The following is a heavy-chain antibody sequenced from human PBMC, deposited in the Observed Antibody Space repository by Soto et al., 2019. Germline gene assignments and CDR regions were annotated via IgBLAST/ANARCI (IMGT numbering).Heavy chain of an antibody. Sequence: SETLSLTCTVSGGSISSSSYHWGWIRQSPGKGLEWTGNFYYSGSTDYNPSLKSRVTISVFTSKNQFSLELTSVTAADTAVYYCARLRRDGQTGYAFDIWGQGTMVTVSS. D-gene: IGHD3-9*01. CDR3: ARLRRDGQTGYAFDI. J-gene: IGHJ3*02. CDR2: FYYSGST. V-gene: IGHV4-39*01. CDR1: GGSISSSSYH.